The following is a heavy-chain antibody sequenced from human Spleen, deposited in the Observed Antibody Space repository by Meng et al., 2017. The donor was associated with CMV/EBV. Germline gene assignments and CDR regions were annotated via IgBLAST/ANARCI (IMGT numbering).Heavy chain of an antibody. Sequence: GESLKISCAASGFTFSSYAMSWVRQAPGKGLEWVSAISGSSVKYYADSVKGRFTISRDSSKKSLYLQMNSLRAEDTAVYYCARDGGDGGFADYWGQGTLVTVSS. CDR1: GFTFSSYA. J-gene: IGHJ4*02. CDR2: ISGSSVK. D-gene: IGHD3-10*01. V-gene: IGHV3-23*01. CDR3: ARDGGDGGFADY.